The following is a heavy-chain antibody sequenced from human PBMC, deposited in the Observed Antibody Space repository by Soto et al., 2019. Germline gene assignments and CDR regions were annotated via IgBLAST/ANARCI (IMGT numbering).Heavy chain of an antibody. Sequence: GRSGRRSWVAAGFTFSNYGMRWVRQAPGKGLEWVAIIWHDGNNKYYADSWTGRCIISRDNSKNRLYLQMNSLRAEDTSVNYCASALEGASDSYGLNFSGQGPPVTVS. CDR1: GFTFSNYG. CDR2: IWHDGNNK. J-gene: IGHJ6*02. D-gene: IGHD1-26*01. CDR3: ASALEGASDSYGLNF. V-gene: IGHV3-33*01.